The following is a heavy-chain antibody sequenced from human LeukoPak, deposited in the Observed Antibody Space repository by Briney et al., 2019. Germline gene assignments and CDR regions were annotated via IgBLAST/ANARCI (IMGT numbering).Heavy chain of an antibody. Sequence: GGSLRLSCAASGFTFSSYEMNWVRQAPGKGLEWVSCISSSGSTIYYADSVKGRFTISRDNAKNSLYLQMNSLRAEDTAVYYCARDTYYYGSGNLYYYGMAVWGQGTTVTVSS. CDR2: ISSSGSTI. J-gene: IGHJ6*02. CDR3: ARDTYYYGSGNLYYYGMAV. D-gene: IGHD3-10*01. V-gene: IGHV3-48*03. CDR1: GFTFSSYE.